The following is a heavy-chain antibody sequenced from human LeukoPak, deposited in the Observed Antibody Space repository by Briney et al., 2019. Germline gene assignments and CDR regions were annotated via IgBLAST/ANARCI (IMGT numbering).Heavy chain of an antibody. D-gene: IGHD2-2*01. CDR1: GGSFSGYY. J-gene: IGHJ4*02. Sequence: SETLSPTCAVYGGSFSGYYWSWIRQPPGKGLEWIGEINHSGSTNYNPSLKSRVTISINTSKNQFSLKLSSVTAADTAVYYCASGYCSSTSCQIIDYWGQGTLVTVSS. CDR2: INHSGST. CDR3: ASGYCSSTSCQIIDY. V-gene: IGHV4-34*01.